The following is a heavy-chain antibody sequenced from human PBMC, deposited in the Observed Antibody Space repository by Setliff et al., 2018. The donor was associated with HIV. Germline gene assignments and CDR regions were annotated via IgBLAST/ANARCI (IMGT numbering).Heavy chain of an antibody. CDR1: GDSISCYY. Sequence: SETLSLTCTSSGDSISCYYWSWIRQPAGKGLEWIGRMHTSGNTNYNPSLKSRVTMSVDTSKNQFSLRLNSVTAADTAVYYCARDQKGYSYGYFDSWGQGTLVTVSS. V-gene: IGHV4-4*07. CDR2: MHTSGNT. J-gene: IGHJ4*02. D-gene: IGHD5-18*01. CDR3: ARDQKGYSYGYFDS.